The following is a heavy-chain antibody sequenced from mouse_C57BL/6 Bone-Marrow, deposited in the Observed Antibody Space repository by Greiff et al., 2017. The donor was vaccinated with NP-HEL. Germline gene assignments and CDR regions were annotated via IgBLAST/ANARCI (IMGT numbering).Heavy chain of an antibody. Sequence: EVHLVESGPGLVKPSQSLSLTCSVTGYSITSGYYWNWIRQFPGNKLEWMGYISYDGSNNYNPSLKNRISITRDTSKNQFFLKLNSVTTEDTATYYCARDYYGSSYSYWYFDVWGTGTTVTVSS. V-gene: IGHV3-6*01. CDR1: GYSITSGYY. CDR2: ISYDGSN. D-gene: IGHD1-1*01. CDR3: ARDYYGSSYSYWYFDV. J-gene: IGHJ1*03.